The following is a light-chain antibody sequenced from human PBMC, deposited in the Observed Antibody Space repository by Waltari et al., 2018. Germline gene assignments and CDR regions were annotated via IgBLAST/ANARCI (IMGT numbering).Light chain of an antibody. J-gene: IGKJ2*01. CDR2: KSF. CDR1: QSVSNW. V-gene: IGKV1-5*03. Sequence: DIQMTQSPSTLSASVGDRVIITCRASQSVSNWLAWYQQKPGKAPKLLISKSFSLESGVPSRFSGSGSGTEFTLTISSLQPDDFATYYCQHYNNYPVTFGQGTKLEIK. CDR3: QHYNNYPVT.